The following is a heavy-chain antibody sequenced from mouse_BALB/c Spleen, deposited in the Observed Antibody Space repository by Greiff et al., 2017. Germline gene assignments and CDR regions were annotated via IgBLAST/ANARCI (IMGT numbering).Heavy chain of an antibody. CDR1: GFTFSSFG. CDR2: ISSGSSTI. J-gene: IGHJ4*01. Sequence: EVKLVESGGGLVQPGGSRKLSCAASGFTFSSFGMHWVRQAPEKGLEWVAYISSGSSTIYYADTVKGRFTISRDNPKNTLFLQMTGLRSEDTAMYYCARDRYDTMDYWGQGTSVTVSS. D-gene: IGHD2-14*01. CDR3: ARDRYDTMDY. V-gene: IGHV5-17*02.